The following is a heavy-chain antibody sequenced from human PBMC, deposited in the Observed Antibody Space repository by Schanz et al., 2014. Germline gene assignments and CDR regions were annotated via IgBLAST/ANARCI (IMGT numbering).Heavy chain of an antibody. CDR2: INSDGSTT. V-gene: IGHV3-74*01. CDR1: GFTFSSYG. J-gene: IGHJ6*02. CDR3: AKDRQTTVNRVGYYYGMDV. Sequence: VQLVESGGGVVQPGRSLRLSCAASGFTFSSYGMHWVRQAPGKGLEWVSRINSDGSTTIYADSVKGRFTISRDNAKNTLYLQMNSLRAEDTALYYCAKDRQTTVNRVGYYYGMDVWGQGTTVTVSS. D-gene: IGHD4-4*01.